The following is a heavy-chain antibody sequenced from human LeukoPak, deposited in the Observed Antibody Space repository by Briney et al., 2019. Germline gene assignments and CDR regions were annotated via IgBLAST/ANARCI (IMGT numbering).Heavy chain of an antibody. CDR3: ARIGWLEYYYYYMDV. D-gene: IGHD6-19*01. CDR2: ISSSSSTI. CDR1: GFTFSSYS. Sequence: PGGSLRLSCAASGFTFSSYSMNWVRQAPGKGLEWVSYISSSSSTIYYADSVKGRFTISRDNAKNSLYLQMNSLRAEDTAVYYCARIGWLEYYYYYMDVWGKGTTVTVSS. J-gene: IGHJ6*03. V-gene: IGHV3-48*01.